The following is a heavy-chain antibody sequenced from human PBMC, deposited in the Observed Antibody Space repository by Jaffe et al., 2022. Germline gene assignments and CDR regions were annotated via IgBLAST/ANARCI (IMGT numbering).Heavy chain of an antibody. CDR2: ISSSGSTI. V-gene: IGHV3-48*03. CDR1: GFTFSSYE. CDR3: ARETVHPAWPGDYYYYYYMDV. J-gene: IGHJ6*03. D-gene: IGHD2-2*01. Sequence: EVQLVESGGGLVQPGGSLRLSCAASGFTFSSYEMNWVRQAPGKGLEWVSYISSSGSTIYYADSVKGRFTISRDNAKNSLYLQMNSLRAEDTAVYYCARETVHPAWPGDYYYYYYMDVWGKGTTVTVSS.